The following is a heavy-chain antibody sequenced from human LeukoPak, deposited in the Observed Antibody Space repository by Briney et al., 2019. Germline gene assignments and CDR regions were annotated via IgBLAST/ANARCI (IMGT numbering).Heavy chain of an antibody. V-gene: IGHV1-18*01. CDR3: ARDLYYDYVWAPKGMDV. D-gene: IGHD3-16*01. J-gene: IGHJ6*02. CDR1: GYTFTSYG. CDR2: ISAYNGNT. Sequence: GASVKVSCKASGYTFTSYGISWVRQAPGQGLEWMGWISAYNGNTNYAQKLQGRVTMTTDTSTSTAYMELRSLRSDDTAVYYCARDLYYDYVWAPKGMDVWGQGTTVTVSS.